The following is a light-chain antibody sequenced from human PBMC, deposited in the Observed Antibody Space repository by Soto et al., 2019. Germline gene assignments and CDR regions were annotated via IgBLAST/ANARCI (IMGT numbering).Light chain of an antibody. J-gene: IGLJ1*01. Sequence: QSVLTQPPSVSGAPGQRVTISCTGSNSNIGAGFAVHWYQQLPGTAPKLLIHGNNNRPSGVPDRFSGSKSDTSASLAITGLQADDEADYYCGSWDSSLSAYVFGTGTKVTVL. CDR1: NSNIGAGFA. V-gene: IGLV1-40*01. CDR2: GNN. CDR3: GSWDSSLSAYV.